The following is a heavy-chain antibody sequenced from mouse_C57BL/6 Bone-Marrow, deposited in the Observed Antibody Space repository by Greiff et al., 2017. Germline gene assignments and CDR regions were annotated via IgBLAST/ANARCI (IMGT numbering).Heavy chain of an antibody. D-gene: IGHD3-1*01. CDR2: IYPGDGDT. CDR1: GYAFSSSW. V-gene: IGHV1-82*01. J-gene: IGHJ3*01. Sequence: QVQLQQSGPELVKPGASVKISCKASGYAFSSSWMNWVKQRPGKGLEWIGRIYPGDGDTNYNGKFKGKATLTADKSSSTAYMQLSNLTSEDSAVYCCARSGGFAYWGQGTLVTVSA. CDR3: ARSGGFAY.